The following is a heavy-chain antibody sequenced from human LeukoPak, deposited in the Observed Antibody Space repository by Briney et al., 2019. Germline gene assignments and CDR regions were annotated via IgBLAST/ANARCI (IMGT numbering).Heavy chain of an antibody. CDR3: SRGGSPGYNLNAFDL. Sequence: GGSLRLSCAASGFTFSSYWMSWVRQAPGKGLEWVANIKQDGSEKYYVDSVKGRFTISRDNSKNTLYLQMNSLRPEDTAVYYCSRGGSPGYNLNAFDLWGQGTVVTVSS. D-gene: IGHD5-24*01. V-gene: IGHV3-7*01. J-gene: IGHJ3*01. CDR2: IKQDGSEK. CDR1: GFTFSSYW.